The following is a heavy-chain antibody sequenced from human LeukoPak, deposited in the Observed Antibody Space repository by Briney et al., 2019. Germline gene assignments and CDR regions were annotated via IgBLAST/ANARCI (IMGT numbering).Heavy chain of an antibody. J-gene: IGHJ4*02. D-gene: IGHD5-18*01. CDR3: ARDPHTGDFDY. CDR1: GYSISSGYH. CDR2: MHHSGNT. Sequence: SETLSLTCAVSGYSISSGYHWGWVRQPPGRGLEWIARMHHSGNTYYNPSLRSRVTISLDTSKNQFSLKLNSVTAADTAVYYCARDPHTGDFDYWGQGTLVTVSS. V-gene: IGHV4-38-2*02.